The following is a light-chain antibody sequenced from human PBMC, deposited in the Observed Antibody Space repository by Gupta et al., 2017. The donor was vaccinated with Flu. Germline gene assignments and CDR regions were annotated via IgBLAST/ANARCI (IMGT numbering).Light chain of an antibody. CDR1: QSVASSY. Sequence: GTLSLSPGERATLSCRASQSVASSYLAWYQQKPAQAPRLLIYGASSRATGIPDRFSGSGSGTDFTLTISRLEPEDFAVYYCQQYGSSPGTFGPGTKVEIK. CDR3: QQYGSSPGT. J-gene: IGKJ3*01. V-gene: IGKV3-20*01. CDR2: GAS.